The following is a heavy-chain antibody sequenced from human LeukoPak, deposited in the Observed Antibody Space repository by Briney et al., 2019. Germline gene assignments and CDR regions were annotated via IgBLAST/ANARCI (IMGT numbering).Heavy chain of an antibody. D-gene: IGHD2-8*01. CDR3: ARNGAPDY. CDR2: IYYSGST. Sequence: SETLSLTCAVYGGSFSGYYWSWIGQPPGKGLEWIGSIYYSGSTYYNPSLKSRVTISVDTSKNQFSLKLSSVTAADTAVYYCARNGAPDYWGQGTLVTVSS. J-gene: IGHJ4*02. CDR1: GGSFSGYY. V-gene: IGHV4-34*01.